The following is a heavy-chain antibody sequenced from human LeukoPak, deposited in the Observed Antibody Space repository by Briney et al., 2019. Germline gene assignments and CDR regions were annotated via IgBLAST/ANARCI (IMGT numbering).Heavy chain of an antibody. J-gene: IGHJ4*02. D-gene: IGHD3-3*01. V-gene: IGHV3-23*01. CDR3: ARERNPTEYYDFWSGFLNY. Sequence: GGSLRLSCAASGFTFSSYAMSWVRQAPGKGLEWVSAISGSGGSTYYADSVKGRFTISRDNSKNTLYLQMNSLRAEDTAVYYCARERNPTEYYDFWSGFLNYWGQGTLVTVSS. CDR2: ISGSGGST. CDR1: GFTFSSYA.